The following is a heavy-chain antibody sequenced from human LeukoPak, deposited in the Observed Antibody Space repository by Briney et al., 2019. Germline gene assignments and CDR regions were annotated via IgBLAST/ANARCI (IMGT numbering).Heavy chain of an antibody. CDR2: INHSGST. V-gene: IGHV4-34*01. D-gene: IGHD5-12*01. CDR3: ARGSWLQFEYYYYGMDV. CDR1: GGSFSGYY. J-gene: IGHJ6*02. Sequence: SETLSLTCAVYGGSFSGYYWSWIRQPPGKGLEWIGEINHSGSTNYNPSLKSRVTISVDTSKNQFSLKLSSVTAADTAVYYCARGSWLQFEYYYYGMDVWGQGTTVTVSS.